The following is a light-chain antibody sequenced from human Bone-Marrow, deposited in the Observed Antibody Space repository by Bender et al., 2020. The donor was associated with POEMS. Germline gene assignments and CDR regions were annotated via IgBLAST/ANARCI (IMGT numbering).Light chain of an antibody. CDR2: DVS. V-gene: IGLV2-8*01. CDR3: SSYAGSNTVV. Sequence: QSALTQPASVSGSPGQSITISCTGTSSDVGNHNYVSWYQQHPGKAPKVMIYDVSERPSGVPDRFSGSKSGNTASLTVSGLQAGDEGDLYCSSYAGSNTVVFGGGTKLTVL. J-gene: IGLJ2*01. CDR1: SSDVGNHNY.